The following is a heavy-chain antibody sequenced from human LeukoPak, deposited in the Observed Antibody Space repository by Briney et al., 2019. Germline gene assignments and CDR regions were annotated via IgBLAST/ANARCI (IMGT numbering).Heavy chain of an antibody. CDR2: ISGSGVST. J-gene: IGHJ4*02. Sequence: GGSLRLSCAASGFTFSSYAMSWVRQAPGRGLEWVSSISGSGVSTYYADSVKGRFTISRDNSKNTLYLQMNSPRAEDTAVYYCAQKVGYSSGWYHDYWGQGTLVTVSS. CDR3: AQKVGYSSGWYHDY. D-gene: IGHD6-19*01. CDR1: GFTFSSYA. V-gene: IGHV3-23*01.